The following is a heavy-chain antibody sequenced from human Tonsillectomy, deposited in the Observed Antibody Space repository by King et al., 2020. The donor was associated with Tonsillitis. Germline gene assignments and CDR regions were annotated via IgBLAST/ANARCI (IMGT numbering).Heavy chain of an antibody. D-gene: IGHD3-3*01. J-gene: IGHJ4*02. V-gene: IGHV1-46*03. CDR1: GYTFTNHY. CDR3: TREALLPRPPYYFDF. Sequence: VQLVESGAEVKKPGASVKVSCKASGYTFTNHYLHWVRLAPGQGLEWMGRVNPSGGGTTYAQKFKGRVTMTRDTSTSTVYMELRSLTSEDTSVYYCTREALLPRPPYYFDFWGQGTLVTVSS. CDR2: VNPSGGGT.